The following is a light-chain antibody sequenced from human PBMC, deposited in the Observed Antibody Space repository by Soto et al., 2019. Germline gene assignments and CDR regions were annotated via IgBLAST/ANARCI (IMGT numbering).Light chain of an antibody. CDR1: QSVGRN. Sequence: EILMTQSPATLSVSPWERATLSCRASQSVGRNLAWYQQKPGQAPRLLIFGASNRATGIPARFSGSGSGTEFTLTISSLQSEDFAVYYCQQYDSSPRTFGQGTKVDIK. J-gene: IGKJ1*01. V-gene: IGKV3-15*01. CDR2: GAS. CDR3: QQYDSSPRT.